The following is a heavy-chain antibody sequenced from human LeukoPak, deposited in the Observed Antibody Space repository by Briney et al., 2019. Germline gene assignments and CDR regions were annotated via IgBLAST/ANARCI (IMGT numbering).Heavy chain of an antibody. Sequence: ASVKVSCKASGYTFTSYDINWVRQATGQGLEWMGWMNPNSGNTGYAQKFQGRVTITRNTSISTAYMELSSLRSEDTAVYYCARGFGSGTYYYYYMDVWGKGTTVTVSS. J-gene: IGHJ6*03. CDR3: ARGFGSGTYYYYYMDV. V-gene: IGHV1-8*03. D-gene: IGHD1-26*01. CDR2: MNPNSGNT. CDR1: GYTFTSYD.